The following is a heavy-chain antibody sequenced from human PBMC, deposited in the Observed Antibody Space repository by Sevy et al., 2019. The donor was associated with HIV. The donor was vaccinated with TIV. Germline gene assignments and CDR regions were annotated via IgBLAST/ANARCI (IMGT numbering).Heavy chain of an antibody. CDR3: ARDRFGRELNDGGFDP. V-gene: IGHV3-11*01. D-gene: IGHD1-26*01. Sequence: GGSLRLSCAASGFTFSDYYMSWIRQAPGKGLEWVSYISSSGSTIYYADSVKGRFPISRDTAKNSPYLQMNSLRAEDTAVYYCARDRFGRELNDGGFDPWGQGTLVTVSS. CDR1: GFTFSDYY. J-gene: IGHJ5*02. CDR2: ISSSGSTI.